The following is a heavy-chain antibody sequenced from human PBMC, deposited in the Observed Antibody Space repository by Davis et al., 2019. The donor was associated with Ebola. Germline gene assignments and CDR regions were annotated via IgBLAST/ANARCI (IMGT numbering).Heavy chain of an antibody. CDR1: GGTFSSYA. D-gene: IGHD5-24*01. V-gene: IGHV1-18*01. CDR3: ASARRDGYSYYYYGMDV. CDR2: ISAYNGNT. Sequence: ASVKVSCKASGGTFSSYAISWVRQAPGQGLEWMGWISAYNGNTNYAQKLQGRVTMTTDTSTSTAYMELSSLRSEDTAVYYCASARRDGYSYYYYGMDVWGQGTTVTVSS. J-gene: IGHJ6*02.